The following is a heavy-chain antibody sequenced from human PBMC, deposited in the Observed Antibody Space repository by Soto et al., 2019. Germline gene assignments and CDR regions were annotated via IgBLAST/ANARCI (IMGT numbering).Heavy chain of an antibody. CDR1: GGSFSGYY. CDR2: INHSGST. Sequence: QVQLQQWGAGLLKPSETLSLTCAVYGGSFSGYYWSWIRQPPGKGLEWIGEINHSGSTNYNPSLKSRVTISVDTSKNQFSLKLRSVTAADTAVYYCARGLTAARPGYFDYWGQGTLVTVSS. V-gene: IGHV4-34*01. D-gene: IGHD6-6*01. CDR3: ARGLTAARPGYFDY. J-gene: IGHJ4*02.